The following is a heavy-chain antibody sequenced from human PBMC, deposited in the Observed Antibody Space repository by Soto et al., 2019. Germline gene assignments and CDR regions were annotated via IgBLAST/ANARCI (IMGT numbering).Heavy chain of an antibody. V-gene: IGHV1-8*01. CDR1: GYTFTSYD. J-gene: IGHJ6*02. D-gene: IGHD3-10*01. CDR3: ARAQYYYGSGSYYYPYKHNYGMDV. Sequence: QVQLVQSGAEVKKPGASVKVSCKASGYTFTSYDINWVRQATGQGLEWMGWMNPNSGNTGYAQKFQGRVTMTRNTSISKAYMELSSLRSEDTAVYYCARAQYYYGSGSYYYPYKHNYGMDVWGQGTTVTVSS. CDR2: MNPNSGNT.